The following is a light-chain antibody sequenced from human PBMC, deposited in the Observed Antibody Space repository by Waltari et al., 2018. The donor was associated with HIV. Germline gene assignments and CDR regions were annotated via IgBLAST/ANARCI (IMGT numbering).Light chain of an antibody. CDR3: AAFTGTSTL. V-gene: IGLV2-14*03. J-gene: IGLJ2*01. CDR2: EVS. Sequence: QSALTQPASVAGSPGQSITISCTGPDSDIGGSNYVSWFQQHAGKAPKLIIYEVSRRPSGISDRFSGSRSCDTASLTISALQTEDEADYHCAAFTGTSTLFGGGTKLTVL. CDR1: DSDIGGSNY.